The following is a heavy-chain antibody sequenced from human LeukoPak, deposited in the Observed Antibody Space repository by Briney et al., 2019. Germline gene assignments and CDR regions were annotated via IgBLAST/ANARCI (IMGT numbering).Heavy chain of an antibody. CDR1: GFTFSSYA. Sequence: PGRSLRLSCAASGFTFSSYAMHWVRQAPGKGLEWVAVISYDGSNKYYADSVKGRFTISRDNSKNTLYLQMNSLRAEDTAVYYCARDMYYYDSSGYSDYWGQGTLVTVSS. CDR2: ISYDGSNK. J-gene: IGHJ4*02. D-gene: IGHD3-22*01. CDR3: ARDMYYYDSSGYSDY. V-gene: IGHV3-30*04.